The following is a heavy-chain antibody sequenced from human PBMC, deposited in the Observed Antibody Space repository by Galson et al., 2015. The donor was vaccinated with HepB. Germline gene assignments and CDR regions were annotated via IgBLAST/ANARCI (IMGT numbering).Heavy chain of an antibody. V-gene: IGHV1-8*01. CDR2: MNPNSGNT. CDR3: ARGVRRYCSGGSCYWFDP. D-gene: IGHD2-15*01. CDR1: GYTFTSYD. J-gene: IGHJ5*02. Sequence: SVKVSCKASGYTFTSYDINWVRQATGQGLEWMGWMNPNSGNTGYAQKFQGRVTMTRDTSISTAYMELSSLRSEDTAVYYCARGVRRYCSGGSCYWFDPWGQGTLVTVSS.